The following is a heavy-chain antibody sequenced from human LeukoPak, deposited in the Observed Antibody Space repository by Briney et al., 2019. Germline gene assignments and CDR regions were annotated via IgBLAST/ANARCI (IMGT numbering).Heavy chain of an antibody. V-gene: IGHV3-15*01. J-gene: IGHJ4*02. CDR3: TTDGEFDSSGYYYDY. CDR1: GFTFSNAW. CDR2: IKSKTDGGTT. Sequence: PGGSPRLSCAASGFTFSNAWMSWVRQAPGKGLEWVGRIKSKTDGGTTDYAAPVKGRFTISRDDSKNTLYLQMNSLKTEDTAVYYCTTDGEFDSSGYYYDYWGQGTLVTVSS. D-gene: IGHD3-22*01.